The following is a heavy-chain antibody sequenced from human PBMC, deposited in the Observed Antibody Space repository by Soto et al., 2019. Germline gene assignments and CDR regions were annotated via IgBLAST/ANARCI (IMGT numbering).Heavy chain of an antibody. J-gene: IGHJ4*02. CDR1: GFTVSNNY. D-gene: IGHD3-16*01. V-gene: IGHV3-53*01. CDR3: ASQGGGGGY. CDR2: IYSGGYT. Sequence: EVQLVESGGGLIQPGGSLRLSCAVSGFTVSNNYMSWVRQAPGKGLEGVSVIYSGGYTAYGDSVKGRFTISRDNSKNTQYIKMNGLRPPDRAVYYFASQGGGGGYWGQGTLVTVSS.